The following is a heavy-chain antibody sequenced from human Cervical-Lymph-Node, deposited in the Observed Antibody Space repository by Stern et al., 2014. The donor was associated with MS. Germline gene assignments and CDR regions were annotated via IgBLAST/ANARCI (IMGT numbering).Heavy chain of an antibody. V-gene: IGHV1-46*04. CDR3: ARLEGVTASYND. CDR2: IKPRDGYT. J-gene: IGHJ4*02. CDR1: GYTFTRYW. Sequence: VQLVESGAEVKEPGASVRVSCKTSGYTFTRYWIHWVRQAPGQGLEWVGIIKPRDGYTIYAQKLKGRVTMTRDSSTSTVYMELTNLRFEDTAVYYCARLEGVTASYNDWGQGTLLTVSS. D-gene: IGHD1-1*01.